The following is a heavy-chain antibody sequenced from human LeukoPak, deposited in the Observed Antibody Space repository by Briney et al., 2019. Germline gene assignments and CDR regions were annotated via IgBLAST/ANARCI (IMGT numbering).Heavy chain of an antibody. Sequence: ASVKVSCKASGYTFTSYYMHSVRPAPGQALERRGIINPSGGSTSYAQKFQGRVTMTRDTSTSTVYMELSSLRSEDTAVYYCARPEVVGATSLWFDPWGQGTLVTVSS. D-gene: IGHD1-26*01. V-gene: IGHV1-46*01. CDR2: INPSGGST. CDR1: GYTFTSYY. CDR3: ARPEVVGATSLWFDP. J-gene: IGHJ5*02.